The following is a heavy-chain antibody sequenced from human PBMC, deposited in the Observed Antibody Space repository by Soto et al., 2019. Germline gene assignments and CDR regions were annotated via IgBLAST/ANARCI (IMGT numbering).Heavy chain of an antibody. CDR2: ISAYNGNK. Sequence: QVQLVQSGAEVKKPGDSVKVSGKASGYTFTSYGISWVRQAPGQGLEWMGWISAYNGNKKYAQKLQGRVTMTTDTSTSTAYMELRSLRSDDTAVYYCARDLGGSYYAPVDYWGQGTVVTVSS. CDR1: GYTFTSYG. V-gene: IGHV1-18*01. CDR3: ARDLGGSYYAPVDY. J-gene: IGHJ4*02. D-gene: IGHD1-26*01.